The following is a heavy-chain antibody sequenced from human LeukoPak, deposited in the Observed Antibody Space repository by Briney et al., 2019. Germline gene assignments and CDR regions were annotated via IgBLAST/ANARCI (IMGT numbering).Heavy chain of an antibody. V-gene: IGHV3-74*01. J-gene: IGHJ4*02. D-gene: IGHD2-2*03. Sequence: PGGSLRLSCAASGFTFTTFWMNWVRQAPGEGLVWVSLIHTDGRTTTYADSVKGRFTISRDNAKNTLYLQMNSLRAEDTAVYYCARDLHGSPDWWGQGTLVTVSS. CDR3: ARDLHGSPDW. CDR1: GFTFTTFW. CDR2: IHTDGRTT.